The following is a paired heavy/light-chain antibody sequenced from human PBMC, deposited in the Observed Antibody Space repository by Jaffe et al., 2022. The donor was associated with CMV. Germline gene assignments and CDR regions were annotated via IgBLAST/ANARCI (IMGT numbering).Light chain of an antibody. CDR3: GAWDSSLSAGV. CDR1: TSNVGNNF. Sequence: QSVLTQPPSVSAAPGQKVTISCSGITSNVGNNFVSWYQQFPGTAPKLLIYDDNKRPSGVPDRFSGSKSGTSATLGITGLQTGDEADYFCGAWDSSLSAGVFGGGTKLTVL. CDR2: DDN. V-gene: IGLV1-51*01. J-gene: IGLJ3*02.
Heavy chain of an antibody. J-gene: IGHJ5*02. Sequence: QVQLAQSGAEVKKPGASVIVSCKASGYTFTAYYIHWVRQVPGQGLQWMGWINPNIGSTRFAQMFQGRVTMTRDTSITTVYMEITGLTSDDTAMYYCVRGRLGDLSLIFSFDPWGQGALVTVSS. CDR2: INPNIGST. V-gene: IGHV1-2*02. CDR1: GYTFTAYY. D-gene: IGHD3-16*02. CDR3: VRGRLGDLSLIFSFDP.